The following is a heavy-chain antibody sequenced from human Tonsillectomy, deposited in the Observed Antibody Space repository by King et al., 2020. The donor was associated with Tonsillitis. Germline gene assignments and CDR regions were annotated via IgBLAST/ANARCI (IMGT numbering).Heavy chain of an antibody. Sequence: VQLVQSGGGLVQPGGSLRLSCAASGFTFSSYAMSWVRQAPGKGLEWVSAISGSGGSTYYADSVKGRFTISRDNSKNTLYLQMNSLRAEDTAVYYCAKDLAGGYYVSGSLSYYRLKIGAMDVWGQGTTVTVSS. D-gene: IGHD3-10*01. CDR2: ISGSGGST. CDR3: AKDLAGGYYVSGSLSYYRLKIGAMDV. J-gene: IGHJ6*02. V-gene: IGHV3-23*04. CDR1: GFTFSSYA.